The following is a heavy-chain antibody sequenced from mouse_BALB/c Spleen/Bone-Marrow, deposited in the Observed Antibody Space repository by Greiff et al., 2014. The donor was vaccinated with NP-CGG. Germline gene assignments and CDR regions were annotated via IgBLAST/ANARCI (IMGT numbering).Heavy chain of an antibody. D-gene: IGHD1-2*01. CDR2: IRNKANGYIT. Sequence: EVKLVESGGGLVQPGGSLRLSCATSGFTFTDYYMSWVRQPPGKALEWLGFIRNKANGYITEYSASVKGRFTISRDNSQSILYLQMNTLRAEDSATYYCARDRTTATLYWYFDVWGAGTTVTVSS. J-gene: IGHJ1*01. V-gene: IGHV7-3*02. CDR3: ARDRTTATLYWYFDV. CDR1: GFTFTDYY.